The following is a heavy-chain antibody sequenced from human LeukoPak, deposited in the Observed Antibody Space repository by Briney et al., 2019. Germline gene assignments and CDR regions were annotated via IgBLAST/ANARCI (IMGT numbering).Heavy chain of an antibody. D-gene: IGHD2-2*01. CDR2: IYYSGST. CDR1: GVSISSSSYY. V-gene: IGHV4-39*01. Sequence: SETLSLTCTVSGVSISSSSYYWGWIRQPPGKGLEWIGSIYYSGSTYYNPSLKSRVTISVDTSKNQFSLKLSSVTAADTAVYYCASTALGYCSSTSCFTPHYFDYWGQGTLVTVSS. J-gene: IGHJ4*02. CDR3: ASTALGYCSSTSCFTPHYFDY.